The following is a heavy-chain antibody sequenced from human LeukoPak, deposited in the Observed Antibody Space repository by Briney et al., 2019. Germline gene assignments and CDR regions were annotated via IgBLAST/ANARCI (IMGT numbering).Heavy chain of an antibody. D-gene: IGHD3-3*01. CDR3: ARGGDYDFWSGSGWFDP. Sequence: ASVKVSCKASGGTFSSYAISWVRQAPGQGLEWMGWISAYNGNTNYAQKLQGRVTMTTDTSTSTAYMELRSLRSDDTAVYYCARGGDYDFWSGSGWFDPWGQGTLVTVSS. CDR1: GGTFSSYA. J-gene: IGHJ5*02. V-gene: IGHV1-18*01. CDR2: ISAYNGNT.